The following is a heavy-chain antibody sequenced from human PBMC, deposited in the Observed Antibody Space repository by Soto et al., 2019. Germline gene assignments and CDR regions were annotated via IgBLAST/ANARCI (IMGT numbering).Heavy chain of an antibody. CDR3: ATDNYYDSSGTRPFDY. CDR1: GYTLTELS. D-gene: IGHD3-22*01. V-gene: IGHV1-24*01. J-gene: IGHJ4*02. Sequence: ASVKVSCKVSGYTLTELSMHWVRQAPGKGLEWMGGFDPEDGETIYAQKFQGRVTMTEDTSTDTAYMELSSLRSEDTAVYYCATDNYYDSSGTRPFDYWGLGTLVTVSS. CDR2: FDPEDGET.